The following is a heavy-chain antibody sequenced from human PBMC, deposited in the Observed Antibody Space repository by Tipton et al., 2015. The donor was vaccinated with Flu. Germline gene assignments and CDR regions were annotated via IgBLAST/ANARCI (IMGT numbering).Heavy chain of an antibody. D-gene: IGHD3-10*01. J-gene: IGHJ4*02. CDR1: GFSFSSYW. Sequence: QSGAEVKKPGESLRISCTGSGFSFSSYWINWVRQMPGKGLEWMGRINPRDSSTNYSPSCQGHVTISADTSTSTAYLQWSSLKASDTAMYYCATLIYYYGSGAHFDYWGQGTLVAVSS. CDR2: INPRDSST. V-gene: IGHV5-10-1*01. CDR3: ATLIYYYGSGAHFDY.